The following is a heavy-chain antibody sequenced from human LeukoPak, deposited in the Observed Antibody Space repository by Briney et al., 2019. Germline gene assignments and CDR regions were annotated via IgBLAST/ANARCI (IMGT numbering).Heavy chain of an antibody. V-gene: IGHV5-51*01. CDR3: ARLGRLAAGAADS. CDR2: IYPRDSDT. D-gene: IGHD6-25*01. CDR1: GYSFTNYW. Sequence: ESLKISCKGSGYSFTNYWIGWVRQMPGKGLEWMGGIYPRDSDTRYSPSFQGQITISADKSISPAYLQWSSLKASYTAMYYCARLGRLAAGAADSWGQGTLVTVSS. J-gene: IGHJ4*02.